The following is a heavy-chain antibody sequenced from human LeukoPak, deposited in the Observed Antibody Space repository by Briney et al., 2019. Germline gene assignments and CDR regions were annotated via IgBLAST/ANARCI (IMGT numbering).Heavy chain of an antibody. CDR1: GFALKSYS. CDR2: ISSTSAYI. V-gene: IGHV3-21*04. J-gene: IGHJ3*02. Sequence: KPGGSLRLSCAGSGFALKSYSLTWVRQAPGKGLEWVSSISSTSAYIHYAGSVKGRFTISRDNAKNSLYLQMNSLRAEDTALYYCAKDGQQWLPTLDAFDIWGQGTMVTVSS. CDR3: AKDGQQWLPTLDAFDI. D-gene: IGHD6-19*01.